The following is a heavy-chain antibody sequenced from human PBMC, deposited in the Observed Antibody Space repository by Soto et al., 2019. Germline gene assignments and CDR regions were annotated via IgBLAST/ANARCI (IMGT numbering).Heavy chain of an antibody. J-gene: IGHJ5*02. D-gene: IGHD2-15*01. CDR1: GGTFSNYA. CDR2: TIPIFGTR. CDR3: AKDGGREGYFGNWFDP. V-gene: IGHV1-69*15. Sequence: QVQLVQSGAEVKKPGSSVKVSCKASGGTFSNYAITWVRQAPGQGLEWLGRTIPIFGTRDYAQKFQGRVTITAXEXTAXAYMELSSLRSDDTAVYYCAKDGGREGYFGNWFDPWGQGTLVTVSS.